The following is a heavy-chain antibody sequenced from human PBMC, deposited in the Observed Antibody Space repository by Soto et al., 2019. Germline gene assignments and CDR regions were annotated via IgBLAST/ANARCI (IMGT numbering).Heavy chain of an antibody. J-gene: IGHJ5*02. CDR3: ARGWRFDP. D-gene: IGHD1-1*01. CDR2: INHSGTT. Sequence: SETLSLTCGVYGGSFSGYQWNWIRQSPGQGLEWIGEINHSGTTKYNPSLESRINLSVDTSKKQFSLRMFSVTAADTAIYYCARGWRFDPWGQETQVTVSS. CDR1: GGSFSGYQ. V-gene: IGHV4-34*01.